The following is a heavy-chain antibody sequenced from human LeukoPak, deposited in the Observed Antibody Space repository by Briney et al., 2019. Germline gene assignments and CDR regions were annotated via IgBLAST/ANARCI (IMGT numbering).Heavy chain of an antibody. CDR2: IYYSGST. CDR1: GGSISSYY. V-gene: IGHV4-59*08. J-gene: IGHJ4*02. Sequence: SETLSLTCTVSGGSISSYYWIWIRQPPGKGLDWIGYIYYSGSTNYNPSLKSRVTISVDTSKNQFSLKLSSVTAADTAVYYCARHLYSGYERVFDYWGQGTLVTVSS. CDR3: ARHLYSGYERVFDY. D-gene: IGHD5-12*01.